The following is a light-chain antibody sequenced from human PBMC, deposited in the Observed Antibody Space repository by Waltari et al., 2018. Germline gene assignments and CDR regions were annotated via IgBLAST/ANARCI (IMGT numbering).Light chain of an antibody. Sequence: SALTQPRSVSGSPGPSVTISCTGPPSDVGGYNYVSWYQHHPGKAPKLMIFDVTQRPSGVPDRFSGSKSANTASLTISGLQAEDEADYYCCSFAGTYTWVFGGGTKVTVL. CDR3: CSFAGTYTWV. V-gene: IGLV2-11*01. J-gene: IGLJ3*02. CDR1: PSDVGGYNY. CDR2: DVT.